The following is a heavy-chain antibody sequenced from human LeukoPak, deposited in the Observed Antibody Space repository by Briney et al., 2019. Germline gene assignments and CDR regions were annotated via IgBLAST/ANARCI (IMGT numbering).Heavy chain of an antibody. Sequence: SETLSLTCTVSGGSISSSSYYWGWIRQPPGKGLEWIGNIYYSGSAYYNPSLKSRVTISVDTSKNQFSLKLSSVTAADTAVYYCARGGGGTYYFDYWGQGTPVTVSS. CDR3: ARGGGGTYYFDY. D-gene: IGHD1-26*01. CDR1: GGSISSSSYY. J-gene: IGHJ4*02. V-gene: IGHV4-39*07. CDR2: IYYSGSA.